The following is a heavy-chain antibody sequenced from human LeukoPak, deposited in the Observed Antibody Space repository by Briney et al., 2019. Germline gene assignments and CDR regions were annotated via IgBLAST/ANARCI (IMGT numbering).Heavy chain of an antibody. V-gene: IGHV4-59*01. Sequence: SETLSLTCTVSGGSISSYYWSWIRQPPGKGLEWIGSIYYSGSTNYNPSLKSRVTISVDTSKNQFSLKLTSVTAADTAVYYCARDLSIAVAGTYHWFDPWGQGTLVTVSS. CDR1: GGSISSYY. J-gene: IGHJ5*02. CDR2: IYYSGST. D-gene: IGHD6-13*01. CDR3: ARDLSIAVAGTYHWFDP.